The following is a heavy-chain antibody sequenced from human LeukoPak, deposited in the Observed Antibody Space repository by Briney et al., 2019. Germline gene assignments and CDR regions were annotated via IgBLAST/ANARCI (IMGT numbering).Heavy chain of an antibody. J-gene: IGHJ4*02. Sequence: GGSLRLSCAASGFTFSSQGMAWVRQAPGRGLEWVSAIVGSGTTTYYADAVKGRFTISRDNSKNTVYLQMNSLRAEDMALYFCAKMQGYFDYWGQGTLVTVSS. CDR3: AKMQGYFDY. CDR2: IVGSGTTT. V-gene: IGHV3-23*01. CDR1: GFTFSSQG.